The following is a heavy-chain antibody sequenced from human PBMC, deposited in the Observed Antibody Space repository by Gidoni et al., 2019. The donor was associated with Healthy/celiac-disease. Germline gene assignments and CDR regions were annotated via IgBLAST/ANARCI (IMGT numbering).Heavy chain of an antibody. CDR1: GFTFSSYA. CDR2: ISGSGGST. J-gene: IGHJ4*02. CDR3: ASAPYYYDSSVVSRYYFDY. V-gene: IGHV3-23*01. Sequence: EVQLLESGGGLVQPGGSLRLSCAASGFTFSSYAMSWVRQAPGKGLEWVSAISGSGGSTYYADSVKGRFTISRDNSKNTLYLQMNSLRAEDTAVYYCASAPYYYDSSVVSRYYFDYWGQGTLVTVSS. D-gene: IGHD3-22*01.